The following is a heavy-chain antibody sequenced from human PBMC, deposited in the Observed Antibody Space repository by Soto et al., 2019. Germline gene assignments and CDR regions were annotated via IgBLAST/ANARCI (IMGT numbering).Heavy chain of an antibody. Sequence: PSETLSLTCTVSGGSISSHQWSWIRQPPGKGLEWIGYISNSGSTSYNPSLKSRVTMSIDTSKNRFSLKLSSVTAADTAVYYCARFLAYYYDSSGSQGAFYYYGMDVWGQGTTVTVSS. D-gene: IGHD3-22*01. V-gene: IGHV4-59*08. CDR1: GGSISSHQ. CDR2: ISNSGST. J-gene: IGHJ6*02. CDR3: ARFLAYYYDSSGSQGAFYYYGMDV.